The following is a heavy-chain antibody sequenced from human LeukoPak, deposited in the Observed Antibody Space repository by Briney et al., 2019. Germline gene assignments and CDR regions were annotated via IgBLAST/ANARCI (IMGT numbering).Heavy chain of an antibody. D-gene: IGHD6-19*01. CDR3: ARSASSGWYWFDP. V-gene: IGHV3-38-3*01. Sequence: GGSLRLSCAASGFTVSSNEMSWVRQAPGKGLEWVSSISGGSTYYADSRKGRFTISRDNSKNTLHLQMNSLRAEDTAVYYCARSASSGWYWFDPWGQGTLVTVSS. CDR1: GFTVSSNE. CDR2: ISGGST. J-gene: IGHJ5*02.